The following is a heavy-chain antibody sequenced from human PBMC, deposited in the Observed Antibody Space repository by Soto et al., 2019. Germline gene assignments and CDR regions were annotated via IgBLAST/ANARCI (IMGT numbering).Heavy chain of an antibody. CDR3: AKALYGGSGRRPSYYYYYYMDV. V-gene: IGHV3-23*01. D-gene: IGHD5-12*01. Sequence: GGSLRLSCAASGFTFSSYAMSWVRQAPGKGLEWVSAISGSGGSTYYADSVKGRFTISRDNSKNTLYLQMNSLRAEDTAVYYCAKALYGGSGRRPSYYYYYYMDVWGKGTTVTVSS. CDR1: GFTFSSYA. J-gene: IGHJ6*03. CDR2: ISGSGGST.